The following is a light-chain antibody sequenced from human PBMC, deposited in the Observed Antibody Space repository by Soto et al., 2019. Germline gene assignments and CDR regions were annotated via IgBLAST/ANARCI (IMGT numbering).Light chain of an antibody. CDR1: QSVSSY. Sequence: IVLTQSPATLSLSPGERATLSCRASQSVSSYLAWYQQKPGQAPRLLIYDASNRATGIPARFSGSGSGTDFTLTISGLEPEDFAVYYCQQRSSSITFGQGTRLEIK. J-gene: IGKJ5*01. CDR2: DAS. V-gene: IGKV3-11*01. CDR3: QQRSSSIT.